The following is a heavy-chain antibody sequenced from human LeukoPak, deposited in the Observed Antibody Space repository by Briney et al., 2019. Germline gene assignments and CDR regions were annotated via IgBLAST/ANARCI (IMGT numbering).Heavy chain of an antibody. CDR2: IYYSGST. CDR3: ARDESKGLYSYGYFDY. D-gene: IGHD5-18*01. V-gene: IGHV4-61*08. CDR1: GGSISSGGYY. J-gene: IGHJ4*02. Sequence: PSETLSLTCTVSGGSISSGGYYWSWIRQPPGKGLEWIGYIYYSGSTNYNPSLKSRVTISVDTSKNQFSLKLSSVTAADTAVYYCARDESKGLYSYGYFDYWGQGTLVTVSS.